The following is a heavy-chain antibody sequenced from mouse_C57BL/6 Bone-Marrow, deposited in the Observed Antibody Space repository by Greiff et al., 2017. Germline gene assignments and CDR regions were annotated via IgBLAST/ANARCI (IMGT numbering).Heavy chain of an antibody. D-gene: IGHD1-1*01. CDR1: GYTFTSYW. Sequence: QVQLQQPGAELVMPGASVKLSCKASGYTFTSYWMHWVKQRPGQGLEWIGEIDPSDSYTNYNQKFKGKSTLTVDKSSSTAYMQRSSLTSEYSAVYFCARDRSREGALDDWGQGTSVTVSS. J-gene: IGHJ4*01. V-gene: IGHV1-69*01. CDR3: ARDRSREGALDD. CDR2: IDPSDSYT.